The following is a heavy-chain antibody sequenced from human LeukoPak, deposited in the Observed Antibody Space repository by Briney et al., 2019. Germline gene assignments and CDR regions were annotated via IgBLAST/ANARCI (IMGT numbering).Heavy chain of an antibody. J-gene: IGHJ4*02. CDR2: IWYDRSNK. CDR3: ARDLGSSSLYYFDY. D-gene: IGHD6-13*01. CDR1: GFTFSSYG. Sequence: GRSLRLSCAASGFTFSSYGMHWVRQAPGKGLEWVAVIWYDRSNKYYADSVKGRFTISRDNSKNTLYLQMNSLRAEDTAVYYCARDLGSSSLYYFDYWGQGTLVTVSS. V-gene: IGHV3-33*01.